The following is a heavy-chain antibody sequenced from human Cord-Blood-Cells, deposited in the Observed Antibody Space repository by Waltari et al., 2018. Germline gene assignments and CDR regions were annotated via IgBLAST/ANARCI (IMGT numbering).Heavy chain of an antibody. Sequence: EVQLVESGGGLVKPGGSLRLSCAASGFTFSSYSMNWVRPAPGKALEWVSSISSSSSYIYYADSVKGRFTISRDNAKNSLYLQMNSLRAEDTAVYYCANSQYYDFWSGYYTSPKYFQHWGQGTLVTVSS. D-gene: IGHD3-3*01. V-gene: IGHV3-21*01. CDR2: ISSSSSYI. CDR1: GFTFSSYS. J-gene: IGHJ1*01. CDR3: ANSQYYDFWSGYYTSPKYFQH.